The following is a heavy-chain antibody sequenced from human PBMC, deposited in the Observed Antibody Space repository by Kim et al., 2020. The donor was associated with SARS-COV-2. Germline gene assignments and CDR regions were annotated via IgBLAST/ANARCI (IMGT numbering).Heavy chain of an antibody. CDR3: TRDQDSSSWYYYYYGMDV. D-gene: IGHD6-13*01. V-gene: IGHV3-49*03. J-gene: IGHJ6*02. CDR2: IRSKAYGGTT. CDR1: GFTFGDYA. Sequence: GGSLRLSCTASGFTFGDYAMSWFRQAPGKGLEWVGFIRSKAYGGTTEYAASVKGRFTISRDDSKSIAYLQMNSLKTEDTAVYYCTRDQDSSSWYYYYYGMDVWGQGTTVTVSS.